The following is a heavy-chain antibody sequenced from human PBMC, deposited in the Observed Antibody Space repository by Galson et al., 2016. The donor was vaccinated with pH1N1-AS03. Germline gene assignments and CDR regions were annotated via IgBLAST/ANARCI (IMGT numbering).Heavy chain of an antibody. J-gene: IGHJ3*02. V-gene: IGHV4-31*01. CDR2: IFHSGST. CDR3: ARQLTYYTDLSASREYGAFDM. Sequence: LSLTCTVSGGSISSGGYYWNWIRQHPGKGLEWIGYIFHSGSTYYNPSLESLVSISVDTSKNQFSLKLKSVTAADTAVYYCARQLTYYTDLSASREYGAFDMWGQGTVVTVSS. D-gene: IGHD2/OR15-2a*01. CDR1: GGSISSGGYY.